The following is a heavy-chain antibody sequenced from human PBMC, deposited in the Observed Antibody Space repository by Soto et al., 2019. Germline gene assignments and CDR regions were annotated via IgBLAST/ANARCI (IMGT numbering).Heavy chain of an antibody. Sequence: GGSLRLSCAASGFTFSSYAMSWVRQAPGKGLEGVSAISGSRGRTYYADSMKGRFTISRDNSKNTLYLQMNSLRAEDTAVYYCAKRPQVGSTSAYYFDYWGQGTLVTVSS. V-gene: IGHV3-23*01. CDR1: GFTFSSYA. J-gene: IGHJ4*02. CDR3: AKRPQVGSTSAYYFDY. CDR2: ISGSRGRT. D-gene: IGHD1-26*01.